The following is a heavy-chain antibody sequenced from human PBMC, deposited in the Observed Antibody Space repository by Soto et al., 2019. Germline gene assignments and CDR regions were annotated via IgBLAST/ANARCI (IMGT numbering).Heavy chain of an antibody. CDR1: GYSFTSYW. Sequence: GGSLKISCKGSGYSFTSYWIGWVRQMPGKGLEWMWIIYPGDSDTRYSPSFQCHVTISADKSISTSYLQWSSLQASDTSMYYCASPIAAAGNRTTQTNNAYYYCMDVWGQGTTVTVSS. D-gene: IGHD6-13*01. CDR3: ASPIAAAGNRTTQTNNAYYYCMDV. V-gene: IGHV5-51*01. CDR2: IYPGDSDT. J-gene: IGHJ6*02.